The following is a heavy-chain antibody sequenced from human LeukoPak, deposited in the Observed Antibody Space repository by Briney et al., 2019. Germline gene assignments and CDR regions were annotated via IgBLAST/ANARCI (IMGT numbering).Heavy chain of an antibody. Sequence: SSETLSLTCAVYGGSFSGYYWSWIRQHSGKGLEWIGYIYYSGSTYYNPSLKSRVTISVDTSKNQFSLKLSSVTAADTAVYYCAREGVGAPAPFDYWGQGTLVTVSS. J-gene: IGHJ4*02. CDR2: IYYSGST. V-gene: IGHV4-31*11. CDR1: GGSFSGYY. D-gene: IGHD1-26*01. CDR3: AREGVGAPAPFDY.